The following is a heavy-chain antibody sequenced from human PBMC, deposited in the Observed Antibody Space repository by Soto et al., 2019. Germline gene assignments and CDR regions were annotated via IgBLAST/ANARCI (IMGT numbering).Heavy chain of an antibody. CDR3: ATMIRGLIHWLDP. CDR1: GDTFSNFD. Sequence: QVQLVQSGAEVKRAGASVKVSCKASGDTFSNFDFNWVRQATGQGPEWMGWMYPNNGQTAYARTFQGRVTMTWNRSTSTAYMELSSLTSEDTAVYYCATMIRGLIHWLDPWGQGTLVTVSS. V-gene: IGHV1-8*01. J-gene: IGHJ5*02. D-gene: IGHD3-16*01. CDR2: MYPNNGQT.